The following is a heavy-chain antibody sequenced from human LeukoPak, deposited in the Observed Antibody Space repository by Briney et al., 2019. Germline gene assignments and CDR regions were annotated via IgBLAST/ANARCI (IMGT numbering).Heavy chain of an antibody. D-gene: IGHD4-17*01. Sequence: GGSLRLSCAASGFTFSSYWMHWVRQAPGKGLVWVSRINSDGSSTSYADSVKGRFTISKDNAKNTLYLQMNSLRVEDTAVYYCAREGFYGDYGYWGQGTLVTVSS. CDR3: AREGFYGDYGY. J-gene: IGHJ4*02. V-gene: IGHV3-74*01. CDR1: GFTFSSYW. CDR2: INSDGSST.